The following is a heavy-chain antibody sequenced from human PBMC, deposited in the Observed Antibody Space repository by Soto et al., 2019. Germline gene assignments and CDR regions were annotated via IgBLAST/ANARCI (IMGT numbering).Heavy chain of an antibody. V-gene: IGHV4-59*01. CDR1: GGSINSYY. D-gene: IGHD3-22*01. CDR3: ARHYDSSGYYSSSFDY. CDR2: IYYSGGT. Sequence: PSETLSLTCTVSGGSINSYYCICSRHPPFKGLEWLGYIYYSGGTNYNPSLKSRVTISVDTSKNQFSLKLRSVTAADTAVYYCARHYDSSGYYSSSFDYWGQGTLVTVSS. J-gene: IGHJ4*02.